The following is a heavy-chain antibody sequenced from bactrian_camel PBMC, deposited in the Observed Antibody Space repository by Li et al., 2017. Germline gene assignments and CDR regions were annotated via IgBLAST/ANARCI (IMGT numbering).Heavy chain of an antibody. D-gene: IGHD6*01. CDR1: GSTQSSNS. Sequence: HVQLVESGGGSVQAGGSLRLSCAVSGSTQSSNSMGWFRQVSGKEFEWVASISDDSRTTDYGGFLKTRFTISRDNAKNTVYLQMNSLRTEDTGTYYCAKSLASALNGTGRSPGTQVTVS. CDR2: ISDDSRTT. J-gene: IGHJ4*01. V-gene: IGHV3S1*01.